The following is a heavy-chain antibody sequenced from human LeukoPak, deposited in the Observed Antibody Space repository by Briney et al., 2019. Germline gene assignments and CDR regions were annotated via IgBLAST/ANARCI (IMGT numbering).Heavy chain of an antibody. Sequence: PSETLSLTCTVSGGSISIGDYYWSWIRQPPGKGLEWIGYIYYSGSTYYNPSLKSRVTISVDTSKNQFSLKLSSVTAADTAVYYCARVWGTAAGPPRYYYYYGMDVWGQGTTVTVSS. CDR2: IYYSGST. J-gene: IGHJ6*02. CDR3: ARVWGTAAGPPRYYYYYGMDV. D-gene: IGHD6-13*01. CDR1: GGSISIGDYY. V-gene: IGHV4-30-4*01.